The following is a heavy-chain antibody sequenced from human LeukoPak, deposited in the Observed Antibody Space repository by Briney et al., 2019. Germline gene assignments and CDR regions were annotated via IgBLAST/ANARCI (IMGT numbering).Heavy chain of an antibody. CDR3: ATRGITMVRGVIIGWFDP. J-gene: IGHJ5*02. CDR2: FDPEDGET. CDR1: GYTLTELS. Sequence: ASVNVSCKVSGYTLTELSMHWVRQAPGKGLEWKGGFDPEDGETIYAQKFQGRVTMTEDTSTDTAYMELSSLRSEDTAVYYCATRGITMVRGVIIGWFDPWGQGTLVTVSS. V-gene: IGHV1-24*01. D-gene: IGHD3-10*01.